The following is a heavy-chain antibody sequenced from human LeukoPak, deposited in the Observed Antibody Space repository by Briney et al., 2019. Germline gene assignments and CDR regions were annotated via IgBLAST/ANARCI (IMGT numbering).Heavy chain of an antibody. Sequence: PSQTLSLTCAVYGGSFSGYYWSWIRQPPGKGLEWIGEINHSGSTNCNPSLKSRVTISVDTSKNQFSLKLSSVTAADTAVYYCARGYSSSWYRPYYFDYWGQGTLVTVSS. D-gene: IGHD6-13*01. J-gene: IGHJ4*02. V-gene: IGHV4-34*01. CDR1: GGSFSGYY. CDR2: INHSGST. CDR3: ARGYSSSWYRPYYFDY.